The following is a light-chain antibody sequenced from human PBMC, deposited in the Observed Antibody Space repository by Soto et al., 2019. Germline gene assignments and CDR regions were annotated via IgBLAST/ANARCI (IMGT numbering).Light chain of an antibody. J-gene: IGLJ1*01. CDR1: SSDVGGYNY. V-gene: IGLV2-14*01. CDR2: DVS. Sequence: QSALIQPASVSGSPGQSITISCTGTSSDVGGYNYVSWYQQHPGKAPKLMIYDVSNRPSGVSNRFSGSKSGNTASLTISGLQAEDEGDYYCSSYTSSSTLYVFGTGTKVTV. CDR3: SSYTSSSTLYV.